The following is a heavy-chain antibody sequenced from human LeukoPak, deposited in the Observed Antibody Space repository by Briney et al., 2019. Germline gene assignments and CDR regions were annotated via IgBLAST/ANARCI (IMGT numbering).Heavy chain of an antibody. CDR2: IYHTGTI. Sequence: SGTLSLTCAVSGGSISSSNWWSWVRQPPGKGLEWIGEIYHTGTIKYNPSLKSRVTISVDKSKNQFSLNLISVTAADTGVYYCARDGSEDYYDRSGYYTFFDSWGQGTLVTVSS. J-gene: IGHJ4*02. D-gene: IGHD3-22*01. CDR1: GGSISSSNW. V-gene: IGHV4-4*02. CDR3: ARDGSEDYYDRSGYYTFFDS.